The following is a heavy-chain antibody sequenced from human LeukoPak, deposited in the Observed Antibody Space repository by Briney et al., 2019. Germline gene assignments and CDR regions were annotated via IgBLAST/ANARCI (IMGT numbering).Heavy chain of an antibody. CDR1: GVSITGSY. CDR2: VYYSANT. D-gene: IGHD6-13*01. CDR3: ARFTVAAAGTGWFDP. Sequence: SETLSLTCSVSGVSITGSYWAWIRQPPGRGLDWIGYVYYSANTHYNPSLRSRVTMSADTSRNQFSLNLSSATDADTALYYCARFTVAAAGTGWFDPWGQGILVTVSA. V-gene: IGHV4-59*01. J-gene: IGHJ5*02.